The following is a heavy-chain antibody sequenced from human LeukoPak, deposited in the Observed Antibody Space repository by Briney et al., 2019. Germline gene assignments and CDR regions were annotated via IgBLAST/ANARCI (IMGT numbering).Heavy chain of an antibody. Sequence: SETLSLTCTVSGDSIRNYYWSWVRQPPGEGLEWIGYIFYNGSTNYNPSLKSRVTISVDTSKNQFSLKLSSVTAADTAVYYCAREVGDYFDSSGHAFDIWGQGTMVTVSS. CDR2: IFYNGST. CDR3: AREVGDYFDSSGHAFDI. D-gene: IGHD3-22*01. V-gene: IGHV4-59*12. J-gene: IGHJ3*02. CDR1: GDSIRNYY.